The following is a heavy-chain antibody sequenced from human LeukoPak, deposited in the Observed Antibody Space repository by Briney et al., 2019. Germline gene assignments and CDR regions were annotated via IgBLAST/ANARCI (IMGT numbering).Heavy chain of an antibody. CDR2: ISSSSSTI. CDR1: GFTFSSYS. Sequence: GGSLRLSCAASGFTFSSYSMNWVRQAPGKGLEWVSYISSSSSTIYYADSVKGRFTISRDNAKNSLYLQMNSLRDEDTDVYYCARVWKDGGYSYDYWGQGTLVTVSS. V-gene: IGHV3-48*02. D-gene: IGHD5-18*01. J-gene: IGHJ4*02. CDR3: ARVWKDGGYSYDY.